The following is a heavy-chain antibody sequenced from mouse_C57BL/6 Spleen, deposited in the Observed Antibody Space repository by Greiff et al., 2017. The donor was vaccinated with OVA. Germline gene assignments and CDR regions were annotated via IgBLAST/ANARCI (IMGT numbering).Heavy chain of an antibody. Sequence: QVQLKQPGAELVRPGSSVKLSCKASGYTFTSYWMHWVKQRPIQGLEWIGNIDPSDSDTHYNQKFKDKATLTVDKSSSTGYMQLSSLTSEDSAVDYCARGTGTGYFDDWGTGTTVTVSS. D-gene: IGHD4-1*01. CDR2: IDPSDSDT. CDR3: ARGTGTGYFDD. J-gene: IGHJ1*03. CDR1: GYTFTSYW. V-gene: IGHV1-52*01.